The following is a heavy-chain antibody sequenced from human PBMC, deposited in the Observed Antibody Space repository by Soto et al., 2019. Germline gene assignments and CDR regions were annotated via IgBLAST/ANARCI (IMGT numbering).Heavy chain of an antibody. V-gene: IGHV1-18*01. CDR1: GYTFTDHG. Sequence: QVQLVQSGPEVKKPGASVTVSCKTSGYTFTDHGIDWVRQAPGQGLEWVGWVSSYNGNTNYAYNLQDRVIMTTDASASTANRELRGLRSDDTAVYYGAREVEGSYSPADFWGQGTPVTVSS. CDR3: AREVEGSYSPADF. CDR2: VSSYNGNT. D-gene: IGHD3-10*01. J-gene: IGHJ4*02.